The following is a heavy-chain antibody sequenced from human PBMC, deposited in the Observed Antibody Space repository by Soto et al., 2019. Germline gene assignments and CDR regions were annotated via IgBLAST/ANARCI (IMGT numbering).Heavy chain of an antibody. CDR2: IYSGGIT. V-gene: IGHV3-53*01. CDR3: AREGYSYGSKYLQY. J-gene: IGHJ1*01. CDR1: GVPVRSNY. D-gene: IGHD5-18*01. Sequence: EVQLMESVGGLIQPGGSLRLSCAASGVPVRSNYMNWVRQAPGKGLEWVSIIYSGGITYYADSVKGRFTISRDNSKNTVSLQMNNLRAEDTAVYFCAREGYSYGSKYLQYWGQGTLVTVSS.